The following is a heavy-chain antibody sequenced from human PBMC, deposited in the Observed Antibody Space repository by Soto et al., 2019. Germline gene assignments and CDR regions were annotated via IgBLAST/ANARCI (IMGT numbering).Heavy chain of an antibody. Sequence: QITLKESGPTLVKPTQTLTLTCTFSGFSLSTSGVGVGWIRQSPGEALEWLALIYWDDDKRYSPSLKNRLTITKDTSKNQVVLKMTNIEPVDTATYYCVHRGTIDRGSRNWFDPWGQVTLVTVSS. CDR3: VHRGTIDRGSRNWFDP. CDR2: IYWDDDK. V-gene: IGHV2-5*02. D-gene: IGHD3-10*01. J-gene: IGHJ5*02. CDR1: GFSLSTSGVG.